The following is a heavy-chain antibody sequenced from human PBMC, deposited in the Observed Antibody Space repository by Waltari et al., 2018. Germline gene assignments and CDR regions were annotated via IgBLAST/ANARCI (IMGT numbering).Heavy chain of an antibody. CDR1: GYSIRSGHH. Sequence: QVQLQESGPGLLRPSETLSLTCTVSGYSIRSGHHWGWIRQPPGKGLEWAGRIDYSGSTNYNPSLKSRVSISIDTSKNQFSLRLTSVTAADPAVYYCAREGYSTSFDYWGRGMLVTVSS. CDR3: AREGYSTSFDY. V-gene: IGHV4-38-2*02. CDR2: IDYSGST. J-gene: IGHJ4*02. D-gene: IGHD6-13*01.